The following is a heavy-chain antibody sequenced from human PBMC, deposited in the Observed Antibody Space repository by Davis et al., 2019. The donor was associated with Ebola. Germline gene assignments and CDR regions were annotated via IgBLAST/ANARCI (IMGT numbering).Heavy chain of an antibody. V-gene: IGHV4-34*01. CDR1: GGSFSGYY. D-gene: IGHD3-22*01. Sequence: SETLSLTCAVYGGSFSGYYWSWIRQPPGKGLEWIGEINHSGSTNYNPSLKSRVTISVDTSKNQFSLKLSSVTAADTAVYYCARGLYYYDSSGYYGKWGQGTLVTVS. CDR3: ARGLYYYDSSGYYGK. CDR2: INHSGST. J-gene: IGHJ4*02.